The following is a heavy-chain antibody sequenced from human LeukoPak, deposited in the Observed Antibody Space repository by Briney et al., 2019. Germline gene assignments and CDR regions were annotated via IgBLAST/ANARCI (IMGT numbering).Heavy chain of an antibody. CDR3: ASGYSGSQGFDP. CDR1: GYTFNNYD. V-gene: IGHV1-8*01. J-gene: IGHJ5*02. Sequence: ASVKVSCKASGYTFNNYDINWVRQAPGQGLEWMGWMNPNSGNTGYAQKFQGRFTLTRETFISTAYMELSSLRSEDTAVYYCASGYSGSQGFDPWGQGTLVTVSS. CDR2: MNPNSGNT. D-gene: IGHD1-26*01.